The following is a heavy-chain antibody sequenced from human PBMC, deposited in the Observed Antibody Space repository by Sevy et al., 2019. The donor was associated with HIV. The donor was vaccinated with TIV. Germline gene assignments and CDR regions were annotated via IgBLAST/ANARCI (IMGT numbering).Heavy chain of an antibody. Sequence: SETLSLTCAVSGGSINSFFWSWIRQSPGKGLEWIGYVYDSGNSEYNPSLRSRITISEDTSKKQFYLKLSTVNAADTAVYYCARGGGSYFDTCGFHLQYYFDSWGQGTLVTVSS. V-gene: IGHV4-59*01. J-gene: IGHJ4*02. CDR3: ARGGGSYFDTCGFHLQYYFDS. CDR2: VYDSGNS. CDR1: GGSINSFF. D-gene: IGHD3-10*01.